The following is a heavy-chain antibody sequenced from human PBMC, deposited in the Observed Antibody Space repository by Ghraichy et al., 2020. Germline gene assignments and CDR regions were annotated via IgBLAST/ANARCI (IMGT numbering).Heavy chain of an antibody. J-gene: IGHJ6*02. D-gene: IGHD3-3*02. CDR2: MNPNSGNT. Sequence: ASVKVSCKASGYTFTSYDINWVRQATGQGLEWMRWMNPNSGNTGYAQKFQGRVTMTRNTSISTAYMELSSLRSEDTAVYYCARARQSRIFGVVISPLRYYYGMDVWGQGTTVTVSS. CDR1: GYTFTSYD. V-gene: IGHV1-8*01. CDR3: ARARQSRIFGVVISPLRYYYGMDV.